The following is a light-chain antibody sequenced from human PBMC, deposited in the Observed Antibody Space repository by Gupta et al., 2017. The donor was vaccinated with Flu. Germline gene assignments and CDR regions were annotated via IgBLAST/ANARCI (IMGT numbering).Light chain of an antibody. J-gene: IGLJ2*01. Sequence: SVTISYTGTSSDVGAYNYVSWYQQHPGKAPKLMIYEVSKRPSRVPDRFSGSKSGNTASLTVSGLQAEDEADYYCSSYAGSNNLVFGGGTKLTVL. CDR2: EVS. CDR3: SSYAGSNNLV. V-gene: IGLV2-8*01. CDR1: SSDVGAYNY.